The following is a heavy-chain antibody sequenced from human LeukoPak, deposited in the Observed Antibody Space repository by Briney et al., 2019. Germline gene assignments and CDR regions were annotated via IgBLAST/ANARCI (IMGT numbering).Heavy chain of an antibody. CDR1: GFTFSSYS. CDR3: ARDGNYDYWSAQSAGDGMDV. CDR2: IGSSGTTI. D-gene: IGHD3-3*01. V-gene: IGHV3-48*01. J-gene: IGHJ6*02. Sequence: GGFLRLSCAASGFTFSSYSMNWVRQAPGKGLEWVSYIGSSGTTIYYADSVKSRFTISRDNAKNSLYLQMNILRAEDTAVYYCARDGNYDYWSAQSAGDGMDVWGQGTTVTVSS.